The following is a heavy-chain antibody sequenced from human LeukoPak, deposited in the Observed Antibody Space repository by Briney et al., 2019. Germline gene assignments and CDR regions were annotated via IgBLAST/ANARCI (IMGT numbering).Heavy chain of an antibody. CDR2: IYTSGST. CDR1: GGSSNNYY. CDR3: ARESGYYYDTSGYTFDY. J-gene: IGHJ4*02. Sequence: SETLSLTCTVSGGSSNNYYWSWIRQSAGKGLEWIGRIYTSGSTNYNPSLKSRVSMSVDTSKNQFSLRLRSVTAADTAVYYCARESGYYYDTSGYTFDYWGPGILVTVSS. D-gene: IGHD3-22*01. V-gene: IGHV4-4*07.